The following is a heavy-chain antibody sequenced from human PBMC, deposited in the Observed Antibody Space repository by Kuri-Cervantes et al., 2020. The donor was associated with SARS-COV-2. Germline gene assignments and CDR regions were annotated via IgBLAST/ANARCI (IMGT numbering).Heavy chain of an antibody. J-gene: IGHJ4*02. CDR1: GFTFISYA. CDR2: ISYEGSNK. CDR3: AKAQAGEIVGATS. V-gene: IGHV3-30-3*01. D-gene: IGHD1-26*01. Sequence: GGSLRLSCAASGFTFISYAVHWVRQAPGKWLEWVAVISYEGSNKYFAKSVKGRFTISRDNSKNTLYLQMSSLRAEDTAMYYCAKAQAGEIVGATSWGQGTLVTVSS.